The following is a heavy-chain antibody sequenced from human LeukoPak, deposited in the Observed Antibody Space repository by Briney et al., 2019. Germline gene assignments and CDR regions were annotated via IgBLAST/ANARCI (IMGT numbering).Heavy chain of an antibody. CDR3: AKDIAQGYTFGSIEQDY. V-gene: IGHV3-23*01. CDR2: ISESGSGT. CDR1: GLTFSRYA. Sequence: GGSLRLSCAVSGLTFSRYAMSWVRQAPGKGLEWVSAISESGSGTYYADSVKGRFTISRDNSKDTLSLQMNSLRAEDTAVYYCAKDIAQGYTFGSIEQDYWGQGTLVTVS. D-gene: IGHD5-18*01. J-gene: IGHJ4*02.